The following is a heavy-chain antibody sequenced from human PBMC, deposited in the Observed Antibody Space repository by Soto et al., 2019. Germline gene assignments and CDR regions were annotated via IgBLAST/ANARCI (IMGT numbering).Heavy chain of an antibody. V-gene: IGHV1-69*06. Sequence: WASVKVSCKASGGAFSSYAISWVRQAPGQGLEWMGGIIPIFGTANYAQKFQGRVTITADKSTSTAYMELSSLRSEDTAVYYCARRSPSGYSSSWYPGGFWFDPWGQGTLVTVSS. J-gene: IGHJ5*02. CDR2: IIPIFGTA. CDR3: ARRSPSGYSSSWYPGGFWFDP. CDR1: GGAFSSYA. D-gene: IGHD6-13*01.